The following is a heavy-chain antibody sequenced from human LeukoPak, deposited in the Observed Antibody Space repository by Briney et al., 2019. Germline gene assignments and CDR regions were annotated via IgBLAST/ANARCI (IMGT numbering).Heavy chain of an antibody. CDR3: ARLSDYGSGNFDY. Sequence: SETLSLTCTVSGYSISSGYYWGWIRQPPGKGLEWIGSIYHSGRTFYNPSLKSRVTISVDTSKNHFSLKLSSVTAADTAVYYCARLSDYGSGNFDYWGQGTLVTVSS. D-gene: IGHD3-10*01. J-gene: IGHJ4*02. CDR1: GYSISSGYY. CDR2: IYHSGRT. V-gene: IGHV4-38-2*02.